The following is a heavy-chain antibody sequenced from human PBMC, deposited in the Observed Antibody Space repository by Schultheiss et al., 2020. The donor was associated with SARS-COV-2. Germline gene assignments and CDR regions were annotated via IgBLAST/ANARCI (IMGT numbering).Heavy chain of an antibody. J-gene: IGHJ4*02. CDR2: IYYSGST. Sequence: GSLRLSCTVSGGSISSYYWSWIRQPPGKGLEWIGYIYYSGSTNYNPSLKSRVTISVDTSKNQFSLKLSSVTAADTAVYYCASYYYDSSGYFDYWGQGTLVTVSS. CDR1: GGSISSYY. CDR3: ASYYYDSSGYFDY. D-gene: IGHD3-22*01. V-gene: IGHV4-59*12.